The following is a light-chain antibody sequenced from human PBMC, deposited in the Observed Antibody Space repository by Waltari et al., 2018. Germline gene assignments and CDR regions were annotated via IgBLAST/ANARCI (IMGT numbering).Light chain of an antibody. CDR2: EDS. CDR3: YSTDSSANYRV. V-gene: IGLV3-10*01. CDR1: AFPKKY. Sequence: SYELTQPPSVSVSPGRTARITCSGDAFPKKYAYWYQQKSGQAPVLVIYEDSKRTSGIPERFSGSSSGTLATLTISGAQVEDEADYFCYSTDSSANYRVFGGGTKLTVL. J-gene: IGLJ3*02.